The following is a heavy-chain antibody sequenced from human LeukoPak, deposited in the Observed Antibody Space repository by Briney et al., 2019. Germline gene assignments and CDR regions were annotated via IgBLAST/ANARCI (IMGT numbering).Heavy chain of an antibody. D-gene: IGHD3-10*01. J-gene: IGHJ4*02. CDR3: ARAVWFGELSADC. Sequence: EASVTVSCKASGYTFTSYGISWVRQAPGQGLEWMGWISAYNGNTNYAQKLQGRVTMTTDTSTGTAYMELRSLGSDDTAVYFCARAVWFGELSADCWGQGTLVTVSS. V-gene: IGHV1-18*01. CDR1: GYTFTSYG. CDR2: ISAYNGNT.